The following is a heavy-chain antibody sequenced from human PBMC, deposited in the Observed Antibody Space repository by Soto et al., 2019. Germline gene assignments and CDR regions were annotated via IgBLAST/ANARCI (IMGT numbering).Heavy chain of an antibody. J-gene: IGHJ4*02. D-gene: IGHD2-2*02. V-gene: IGHV3-33*01. CDR1: GFSFSDYG. CDR2: IWSDGSNK. CDR3: TRAAYCNSASCYRLDY. Sequence: SLRLSCAASGFSFSDYGMNWVRQAPGKGLEWVAAIWSDGSNKEYTDSVKGRFAISRDNAKNTLYLEMNSLRGEDTAVYFCTRAAYCNSASCYRLDYWGQGTPVTVSS.